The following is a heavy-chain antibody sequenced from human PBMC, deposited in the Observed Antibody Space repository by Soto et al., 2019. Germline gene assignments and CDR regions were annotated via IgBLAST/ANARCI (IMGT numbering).Heavy chain of an antibody. CDR2: IWYDGSNK. CDR3: ARQYDFWSGFDYYYYGMDV. CDR1: GFTFSSYG. J-gene: IGHJ6*02. D-gene: IGHD3-3*01. Sequence: GGSLRLSCAASGFTFSSYGMHWVRQAPGKGLEWVAVIWYDGSNKYYADSVKGRFTISRDNSKNTLYLQMNSLRAEDTAVYYCARQYDFWSGFDYYYYGMDVWGQGTTVTVSS. V-gene: IGHV3-33*01.